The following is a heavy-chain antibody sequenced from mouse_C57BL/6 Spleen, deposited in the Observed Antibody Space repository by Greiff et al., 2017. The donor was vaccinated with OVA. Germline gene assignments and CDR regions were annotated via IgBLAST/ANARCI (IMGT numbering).Heavy chain of an antibody. D-gene: IGHD1-1*01. V-gene: IGHV5-17*01. CDR3: ARDYYGSRTWFAY. CDR1: GFTFSDYG. CDR2: ISSGSSTI. Sequence: EVQGVESGGGLVQPGGSLKLSCAASGFTFSDYGMHWVRQAPEKGLEWVAYISSGSSTIYYADTVKGRFTISRDNAKSTLFLQMTSLRSEDTAMYYCARDYYGSRTWFAYWGQGTLVTVSA. J-gene: IGHJ3*01.